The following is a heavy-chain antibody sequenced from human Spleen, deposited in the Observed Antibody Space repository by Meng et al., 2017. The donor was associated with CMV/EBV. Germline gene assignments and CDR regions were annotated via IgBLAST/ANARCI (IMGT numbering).Heavy chain of an antibody. CDR1: GFTFSSYA. J-gene: IGHJ6*02. CDR3: ARAARRYYYGMDV. Sequence: GESLKISCAASGFTFSSYAMSWVRQAPGKGLEWVSAIGTAGDTYYPGSVKGRFTISRENAKNSLYLQMNSLRAGDTAVYYCARAARRYYYGMDVWGQGTTVTVSS. CDR2: IGTAGDT. D-gene: IGHD6-6*01. V-gene: IGHV3-13*01.